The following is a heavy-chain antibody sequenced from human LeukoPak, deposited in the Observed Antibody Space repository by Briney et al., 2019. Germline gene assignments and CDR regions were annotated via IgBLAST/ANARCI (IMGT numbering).Heavy chain of an antibody. J-gene: IGHJ4*02. Sequence: ASVMVSCKASGYIFTDFYMHWVRQAPGQGLEWMGWISAYNGNTNYAQKLQGRVTMTTDTSTSTAYMELRSLRSDDTAVYYCAREKSTVIRKLLGYWGQGTLVTVSS. CDR2: ISAYNGNT. V-gene: IGHV1-18*04. CDR3: AREKSTVIRKLLGY. CDR1: GYIFTDFY. D-gene: IGHD4-11*01.